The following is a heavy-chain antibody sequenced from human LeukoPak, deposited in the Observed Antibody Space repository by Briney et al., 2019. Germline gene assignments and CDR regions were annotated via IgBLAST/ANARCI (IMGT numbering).Heavy chain of an antibody. CDR3: ARRPFKYYDILTGSYRSEFDY. D-gene: IGHD3-9*01. Sequence: WASVKVSCKASGYTFTSYGISWVRQATGQGLEWMGWMNPDTGNTGYAQKFQGRVTMTRNTSISTAYMELSSLKSEDTAVYYCARRPFKYYDILTGSYRSEFDYWGQGTLVTVSS. J-gene: IGHJ4*02. V-gene: IGHV1-8*02. CDR1: GYTFTSYG. CDR2: MNPDTGNT.